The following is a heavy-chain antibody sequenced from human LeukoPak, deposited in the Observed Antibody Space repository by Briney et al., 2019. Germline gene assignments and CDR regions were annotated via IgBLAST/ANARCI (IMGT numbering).Heavy chain of an antibody. CDR1: GFTFGDYA. CDR2: IRSKAYGGTT. Sequence: QPGRSLRLSCTASGFTFGDYAMSWFRRAPGKGLEWVGFIRSKAYGGTTEYAASVEGRFTISRDDSKSIAYLQMNSLKTEDTAVYYCTRAHPILKLWGQGTLVTVSS. J-gene: IGHJ4*02. CDR3: TRAHPILKL. D-gene: IGHD3-9*01. V-gene: IGHV3-49*03.